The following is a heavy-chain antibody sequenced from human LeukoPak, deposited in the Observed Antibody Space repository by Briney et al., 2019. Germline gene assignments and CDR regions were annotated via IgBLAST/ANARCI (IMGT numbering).Heavy chain of an antibody. CDR2: IKQDGSEK. J-gene: IGHJ4*02. CDR1: GFTFSSYW. D-gene: IGHD4-23*01. V-gene: IGHV3-7*01. Sequence: GGSLRLSCAASGFTFSSYWMSWVRQAPGKGLEWVASIKQDGSEKYYVDSVKGRFTISRDNARNSLYLQMNSLRAEDTAVYYCARDAGGNSGGIDYWGQGTLVTVSS. CDR3: ARDAGGNSGGIDY.